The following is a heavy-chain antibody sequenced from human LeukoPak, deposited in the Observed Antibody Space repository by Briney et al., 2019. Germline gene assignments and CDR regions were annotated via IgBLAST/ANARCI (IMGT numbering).Heavy chain of an antibody. Sequence: PGGSLRLSCAASGFTFSNYAMSWVRQAPGKGLEWVSGISGSGGSTYYADSVKGRFTISRDNSKNTLYLQMNSLGAEDTAVYYCAGRHSSSWFFDNWGQRTLVTVSS. D-gene: IGHD6-13*01. CDR1: GFTFSNYA. V-gene: IGHV3-23*01. CDR3: AGRHSSSWFFDN. CDR2: ISGSGGST. J-gene: IGHJ4*02.